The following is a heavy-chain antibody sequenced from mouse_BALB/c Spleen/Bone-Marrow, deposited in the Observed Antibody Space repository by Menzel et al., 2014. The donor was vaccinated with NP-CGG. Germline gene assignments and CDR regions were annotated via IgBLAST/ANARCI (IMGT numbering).Heavy chain of an antibody. J-gene: IGHJ3*01. CDR1: GFTFXSYG. CDR2: INSNGGST. Sequence: EVKLVESGGGLVQPGGSLKISCAASGFTFXSYGMSWVRQTPDKRLDLVATINSNGGSTYYPDSVKGRFTISRDSAKSTLYLQMSSLKSEDTAMYYCARDNYYDYDGFAYWGQGTLVTVSA. V-gene: IGHV5-6-3*01. CDR3: ARDNYYDYDGFAY. D-gene: IGHD2-4*01.